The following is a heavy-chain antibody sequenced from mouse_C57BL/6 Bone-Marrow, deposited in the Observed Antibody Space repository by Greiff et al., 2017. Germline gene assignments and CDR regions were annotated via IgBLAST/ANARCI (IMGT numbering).Heavy chain of an antibody. Sequence: VQLQQSGPELVKPGASVKIPCKASGYTFTDYNMDWVKQSHGKSLEWIGDINPNNGGTIYNQKFKGKATLTVDKSSSTAYMELRSLTSEDTAVYYCARVYDGAMDYWGQGTSVTVSS. J-gene: IGHJ4*01. D-gene: IGHD2-12*01. V-gene: IGHV1-18*01. CDR1: GYTFTDYN. CDR2: INPNNGGT. CDR3: ARVYDGAMDY.